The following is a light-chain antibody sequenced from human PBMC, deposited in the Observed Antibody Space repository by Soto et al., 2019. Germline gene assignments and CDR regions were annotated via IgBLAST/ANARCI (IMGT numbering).Light chain of an antibody. Sequence: QSVLPQQPSVSAAPGQKVTISCSGSSSNIGNNYVSWYQQLPGTAPKLLIYDNNKRPSGIPDRFSGSKSGTSATLGITGLQTGDEADYYCGTWDSSLSAVVFGGGTKLTVL. CDR1: SSNIGNNY. V-gene: IGLV1-51*01. J-gene: IGLJ2*01. CDR3: GTWDSSLSAVV. CDR2: DNN.